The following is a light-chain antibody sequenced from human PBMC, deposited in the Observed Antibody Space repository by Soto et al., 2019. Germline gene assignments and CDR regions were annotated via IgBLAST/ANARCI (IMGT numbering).Light chain of an antibody. Sequence: SYELTQPPSVSVSPGQTASITCSGDKLGDKYACWFQQKPGQSPVLVIYQDNKRPSGIPVRFSGSNSGNTATLTISGTQAMDEAAYYCQAWDNSMVVFGGGTKVTVL. CDR2: QDN. V-gene: IGLV3-1*01. J-gene: IGLJ2*01. CDR1: KLGDKY. CDR3: QAWDNSMVV.